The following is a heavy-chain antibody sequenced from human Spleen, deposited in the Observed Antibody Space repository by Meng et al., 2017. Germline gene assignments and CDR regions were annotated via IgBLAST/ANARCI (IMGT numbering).Heavy chain of an antibody. CDR1: GYNFPDYY. J-gene: IGHJ4*02. D-gene: IGHD6-25*01. V-gene: IGHV1-2*06. CDR3: ARDEDISAAGKLFGDY. Sequence: LLVESGAEVKKPGASVKASCKPSGYNFPDYYIHWVRRAPGQGLEWMGRINPKSGDTHYAQKFQARVTMTGDTSISTAYMELSGLRSDDTAMYYCARDEDISAAGKLFGDYWGQGTLVTVSS. CDR2: INPKSGDT.